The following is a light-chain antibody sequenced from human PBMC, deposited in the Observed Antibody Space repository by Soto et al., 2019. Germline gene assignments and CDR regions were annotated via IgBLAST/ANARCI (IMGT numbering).Light chain of an antibody. J-gene: IGLJ1*01. CDR1: SSDVGGYDY. CDR3: VSYAGSKNYV. Sequence: QSALTQPPSASGSPGQSVTISCSGTSSDVGGYDYVSWYQQHPGKAPKLMIFEVHKRPSGVPDRFSGSKSGNTASLTVSGLQADDEADYYCVSYAGSKNYVFGTGTNLTVL. V-gene: IGLV2-8*01. CDR2: EVH.